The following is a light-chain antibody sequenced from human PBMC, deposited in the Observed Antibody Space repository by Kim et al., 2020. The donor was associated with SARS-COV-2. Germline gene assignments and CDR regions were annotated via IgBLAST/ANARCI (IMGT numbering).Light chain of an antibody. V-gene: IGKV1-27*01. CDR1: QGISNY. CDR3: QEYNSSPWT. J-gene: IGKJ1*01. CDR2: AAS. Sequence: DIQMTQSPSSLSASVGDRVTITCRASQGISNYLAWYQQKPGKVPKLLIYAASTLQSGVPSRFSGSGSGTDFTLTISSLQPEDGATYYCQEYNSSPWTFGQGNKADIK.